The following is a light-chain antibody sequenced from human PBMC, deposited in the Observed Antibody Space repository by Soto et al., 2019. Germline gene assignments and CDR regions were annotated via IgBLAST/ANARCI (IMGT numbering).Light chain of an antibody. J-gene: IGKJ1*01. CDR3: QHYNSYSEA. V-gene: IGKV1-5*03. Sequence: DIQMTQSPSTLSGSVGDRVTITCRASQTISSWLAWYQQKPGKAPKLLIYKASTLKSGVPSRFSGSGSGTEFTLTISSLQPDDFATYHCQHYNSYSEAFGQGTKVEFK. CDR1: QTISSW. CDR2: KAS.